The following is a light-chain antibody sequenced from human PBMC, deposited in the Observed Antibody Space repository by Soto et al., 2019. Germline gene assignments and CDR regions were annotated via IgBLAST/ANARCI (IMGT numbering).Light chain of an antibody. CDR1: QSISSY. V-gene: IGKV1-39*01. J-gene: IGKJ1*01. Sequence: DIKMTQAPSSLSASVGDRVTLTCRASQSISSYLNWYQQKPGKAPKLLIYAASSLQSGVPSRFSGSGSGTDFTLTISSLQPEDFATYYCQQSYSTPGTFGEGTKVEIK. CDR3: QQSYSTPGT. CDR2: AAS.